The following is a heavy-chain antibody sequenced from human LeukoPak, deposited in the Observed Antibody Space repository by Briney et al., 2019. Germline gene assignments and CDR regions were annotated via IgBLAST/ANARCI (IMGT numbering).Heavy chain of an antibody. V-gene: IGHV3-23*01. CDR3: AKDQGYYDFWSGFDY. Sequence: PGGSLRLSCAASGFTFSSYAMSWVRQAPGKGLEWVSAISGSGGSTYYADSVKGRFTISRDNSKNTLYLQMNNLRAEDTAVYYCAKDQGYYDFWSGFDYWGQGTLVTVSS. J-gene: IGHJ4*02. D-gene: IGHD3-3*01. CDR1: GFTFSSYA. CDR2: ISGSGGST.